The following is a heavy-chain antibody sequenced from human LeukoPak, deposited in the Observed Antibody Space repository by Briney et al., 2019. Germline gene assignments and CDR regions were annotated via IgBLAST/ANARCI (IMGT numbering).Heavy chain of an antibody. CDR1: GFTFNRCW. Sequence: GGSLRLSCVVSGFTFNRCWMNWVRQAPGKGLEWVAVIWYDGSSKYYADPVKGRFTISRDTSKNTLYLQMNSLRAEDTAVYYCAKSSTYSSGAHAYDIWGQGTLVTVSS. V-gene: IGHV3-33*07. J-gene: IGHJ3*02. D-gene: IGHD6-19*01. CDR2: IWYDGSSK. CDR3: AKSSTYSSGAHAYDI.